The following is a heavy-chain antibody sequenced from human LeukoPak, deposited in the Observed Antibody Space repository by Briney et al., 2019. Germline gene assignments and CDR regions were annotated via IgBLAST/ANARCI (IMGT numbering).Heavy chain of an antibody. D-gene: IGHD6-13*01. CDR1: GYSFPSYW. Sequence: GESLKISCKGSGYSFPSYWIGWVRQMPGEGLEWMGIIYPGDSDTRYSPSFQGQVTISADKSISTAYLQWSSLKASDTAMYYCARRYSSSWTDKYYFDYWGQGTLVTVSS. CDR3: ARRYSSSWTDKYYFDY. V-gene: IGHV5-51*01. J-gene: IGHJ4*02. CDR2: IYPGDSDT.